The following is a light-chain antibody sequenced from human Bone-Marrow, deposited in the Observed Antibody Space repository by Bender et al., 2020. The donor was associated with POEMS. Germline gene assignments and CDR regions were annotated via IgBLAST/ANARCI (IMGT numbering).Light chain of an antibody. CDR2: SSH. V-gene: IGLV1-44*01. J-gene: IGLJ3*02. CDR3: AVWDDSLNGWV. Sequence: QSVLTQPPSASGTPGQRVTISCSGGSSNIGAHAVNWYQHLPGTAPKLLIYSSHRRPSEVPYRFSGSRSGTSASLAISGLQSEDEADYYCAVWDDSLNGWVFGGWTKLTVL. CDR1: SSNIGAHA.